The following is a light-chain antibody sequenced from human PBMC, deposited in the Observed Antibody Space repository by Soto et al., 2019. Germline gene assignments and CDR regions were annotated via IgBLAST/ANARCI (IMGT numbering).Light chain of an antibody. CDR3: CSYTRSRTRL. V-gene: IGLV2-14*01. CDR1: SSDVGRYNY. CDR2: EVI. Sequence: QSVLTQPASVSGSPGQSITIYCTGTSSDVGRYNYVSWYQQHPGRAPRLIIYEVINRPAGVSNHFSGSKSGNTASLTISGLQAAVEADYYFCSYTRSRTRLFGGGTKLTVL. J-gene: IGLJ2*01.